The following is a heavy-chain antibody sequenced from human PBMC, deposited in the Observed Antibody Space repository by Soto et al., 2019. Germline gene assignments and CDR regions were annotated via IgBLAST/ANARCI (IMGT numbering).Heavy chain of an antibody. CDR2: VFHTGTT. J-gene: IGHJ4*02. D-gene: IGHD6-19*01. V-gene: IGHV4-4*02. CDR3: ARSAGWYAVHS. Sequence: QVQLQESGPGLVKPSGTLSLTCAVSGDSVCSPYYWCWVRQPPGKGLEWIGEVFHTGTTSYNPSLRSRVTISMDKSNNQFSLDLSSVTAADTAVYYCARSAGWYAVHSWGPGTLVIVSS. CDR1: GDSVCSPYY.